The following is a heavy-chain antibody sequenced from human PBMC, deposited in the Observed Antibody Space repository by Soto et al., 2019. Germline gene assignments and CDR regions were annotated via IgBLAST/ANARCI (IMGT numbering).Heavy chain of an antibody. V-gene: IGHV4-34*01. Sequence: KTSETLSLTCTVLGGSFSGYYWGWIRQPPGKGLEWIGEINRDGVTNYNPSLKSRLTISVDTSKNQFSLNLNSVTAADTAVYYCARTATQCSRTSCYTVSLDFWGQGTLVTVS. D-gene: IGHD2-2*02. CDR1: GGSFSGYY. CDR2: INRDGVT. CDR3: ARTATQCSRTSCYTVSLDF. J-gene: IGHJ4*02.